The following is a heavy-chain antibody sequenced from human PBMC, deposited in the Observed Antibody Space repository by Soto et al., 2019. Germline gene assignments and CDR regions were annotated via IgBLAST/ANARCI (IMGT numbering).Heavy chain of an antibody. D-gene: IGHD3-10*01. V-gene: IGHV1-18*04. CDR1: GYNFMPYG. Sequence: GASVKVSCKASGYNFMPYGVHWLRQAPGQGLEWMGWISPWKGNTNYAQSFQGRVTMTTDTSTSTAYMELGSLTSDDTAVYYCARDLDPSGSYYTDYWGPGTLVTVSS. J-gene: IGHJ4*02. CDR2: ISPWKGNT. CDR3: ARDLDPSGSYYTDY.